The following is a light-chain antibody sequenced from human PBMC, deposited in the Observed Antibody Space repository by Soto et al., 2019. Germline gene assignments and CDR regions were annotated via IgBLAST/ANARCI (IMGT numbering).Light chain of an antibody. CDR1: QSVSSY. CDR2: DAS. Sequence: EIVLTQSPGTLSLSPGERATLSCRASQSVSSYLAWYQQKPGQAPRLLIYDASSRATGIPARFSGSGSGTDFTLTISSLEPEDFAVYYCQQRSNWITFGQGTRLEIK. V-gene: IGKV3-11*01. J-gene: IGKJ5*01. CDR3: QQRSNWIT.